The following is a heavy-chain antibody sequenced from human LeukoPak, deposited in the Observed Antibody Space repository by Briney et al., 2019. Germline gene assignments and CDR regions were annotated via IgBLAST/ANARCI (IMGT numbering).Heavy chain of an antibody. J-gene: IGHJ4*02. Sequence: GRSLRLSCAASGFTFSSYAMHWVRQAPGKGLEWVAVISYDGSNKYYADSVKGRFTISRDNSKNTLYLQMNSLRAEDTAVYYCARDRGFSYDILTGAFDYWGQGTLVTVSS. V-gene: IGHV3-30-3*01. CDR2: ISYDGSNK. CDR1: GFTFSSYA. CDR3: ARDRGFSYDILTGAFDY. D-gene: IGHD3-9*01.